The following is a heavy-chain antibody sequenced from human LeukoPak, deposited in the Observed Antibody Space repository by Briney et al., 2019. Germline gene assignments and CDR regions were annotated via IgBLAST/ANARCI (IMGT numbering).Heavy chain of an antibody. Sequence: PSETLSLTCAVYGGASSNYYWSWIRQSPGKGLEWIGEINHSGSTNYNPSLKSRVTISVDTSKNQFSLKLSSVTAADTAVYYCARGNDYGDVFDYWGQGTLVTVSS. CDR1: GGASSNYY. J-gene: IGHJ4*02. V-gene: IGHV4-34*01. D-gene: IGHD4-17*01. CDR2: INHSGST. CDR3: ARGNDYGDVFDY.